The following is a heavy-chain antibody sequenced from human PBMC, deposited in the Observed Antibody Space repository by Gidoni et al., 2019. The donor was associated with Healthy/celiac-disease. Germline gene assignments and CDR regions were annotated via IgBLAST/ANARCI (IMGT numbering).Heavy chain of an antibody. CDR3: AKGPSEYQLLYFPHSDGYFDY. Sequence: EVQLVESGGGLVQPVRSLRLSCAASGFTFDDYAMHWVRQAPGKGLEWVSGISWNSGSIGYADSVKGRFTISRDNAKNSLYLQMNSLRAEDTALYYCAKGPSEYQLLYFPHSDGYFDYWGQGTLVTVSS. J-gene: IGHJ4*02. CDR2: ISWNSGSI. D-gene: IGHD2-2*02. CDR1: GFTFDDYA. V-gene: IGHV3-9*01.